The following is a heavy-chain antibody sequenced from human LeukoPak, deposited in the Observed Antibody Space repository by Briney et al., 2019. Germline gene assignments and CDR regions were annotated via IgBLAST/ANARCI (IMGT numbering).Heavy chain of an antibody. D-gene: IGHD2-8*01. J-gene: IGHJ3*02. CDR1: GGSFSSYY. Sequence: PSETLSLTCTVSGGSFSSYYWSWIRQPPGKRLGWIGYIYYSGSTNYNPSLKSRVTISVDTSKNQFSLKLSSVTAADTAVYYCARQGYCTNGVCPDAFDIWGQGTMVTVSS. CDR2: IYYSGST. CDR3: ARQGYCTNGVCPDAFDI. V-gene: IGHV4-59*08.